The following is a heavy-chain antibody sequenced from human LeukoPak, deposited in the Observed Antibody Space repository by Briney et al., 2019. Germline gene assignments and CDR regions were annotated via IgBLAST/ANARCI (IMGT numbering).Heavy chain of an antibody. D-gene: IGHD1-26*01. J-gene: IGHJ6*03. V-gene: IGHV3-74*01. CDR1: GFTFSSYW. CDR3: AKDRGSGSYYYMDV. CDR2: INSDGSST. Sequence: GGSLRLSCAASGFTFSSYWMHWVRQAPGKGLVWVSRINSDGSSTSYADSVKGRFTISRDNAKNTLYLQMNSLRAEDTAVYYCAKDRGSGSYYYMDVWGKGTTVTISS.